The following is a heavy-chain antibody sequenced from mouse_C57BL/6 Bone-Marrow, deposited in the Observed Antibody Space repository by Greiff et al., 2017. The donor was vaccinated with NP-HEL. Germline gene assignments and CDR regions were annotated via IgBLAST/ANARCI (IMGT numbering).Heavy chain of an antibody. CDR2: IDPSASYT. J-gene: IGHJ4*01. CDR3: ARNSGSSLYYAMDY. Sequence: QVQLQQPGAELVKPGASVKLSCKASGYTFTSYWMQWVKQRPGQGLEWIGEIDPSASYTNYNQKFKGKATLTVDTSSSTAYMQLSSLTSEDSAVYYCARNSGSSLYYAMDYWGQGTSVTVSS. V-gene: IGHV1-50*01. CDR1: GYTFTSYW. D-gene: IGHD1-1*01.